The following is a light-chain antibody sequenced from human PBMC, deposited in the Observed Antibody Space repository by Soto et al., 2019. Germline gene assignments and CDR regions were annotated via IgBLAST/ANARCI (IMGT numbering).Light chain of an antibody. CDR2: GNT. V-gene: IGLV1-40*01. J-gene: IGLJ2*01. CDR3: QSYDSSLSGGL. CDR1: SSNIGAGYD. Sequence: QLVLTQPPSVYGAPGQRVTISCTGSSSNIGAGYDVHWYQQLPGTAPKLLVHGNTDRPSGVPDRFSGSKSGTSASLAITWLQAEDEADYYCQSYDSSLSGGLFVGGTQLTVL.